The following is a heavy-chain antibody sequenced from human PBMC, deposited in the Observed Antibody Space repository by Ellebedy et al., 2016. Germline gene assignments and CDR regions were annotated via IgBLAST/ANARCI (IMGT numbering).Heavy chain of an antibody. J-gene: IGHJ3*02. D-gene: IGHD5-12*01. CDR3: AREGYSGYDFNGFDI. CDR1: GGSISSYH. CDR2: IQYSGRT. V-gene: IGHV4-59*01. Sequence: SETLSLTCIVSGGSISSYHWNWIRQAPGKGLEWIAYIQYSGRTNYNPSLGSRVTISVDPSKNQFSLNLGSVTAADTAVYYCAREGYSGYDFNGFDIWGQGTEVTVSS.